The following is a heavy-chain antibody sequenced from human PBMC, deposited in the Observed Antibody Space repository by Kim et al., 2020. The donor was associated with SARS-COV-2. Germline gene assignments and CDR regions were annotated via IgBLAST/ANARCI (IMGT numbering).Heavy chain of an antibody. CDR1: GFTVSSNY. J-gene: IGHJ2*01. CDR3: ARDGRATTKYDWFYL. CDR2: LYAGGNI. Sequence: GGSLRLSCVASGFTVSSNYMSWVRQAPGKGLEWLSVLYAGGNIFYAEYAKGRFTIYRDNSKNTVFLQINNLRAADTAVYYCARDGRATTKYDWFYLWC. V-gene: IGHV3-66*01. D-gene: IGHD3-3*01.